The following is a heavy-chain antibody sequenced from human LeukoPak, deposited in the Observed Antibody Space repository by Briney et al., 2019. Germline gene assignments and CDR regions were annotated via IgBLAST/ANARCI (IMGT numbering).Heavy chain of an antibody. J-gene: IGHJ5*02. D-gene: IGHD5-12*01. Sequence: SETLSLTCAVYGGSFSGYYWSWIRQPPGKGLEWIGEINHSGSTNYNPSLKSRVTISVDTSKNQFSLKLSSVTAADTAVYYCARGRPVVATMSRGNWFDPWGQRTLVTVSS. CDR2: INHSGST. CDR1: GGSFSGYY. V-gene: IGHV4-34*01. CDR3: ARGRPVVATMSRGNWFDP.